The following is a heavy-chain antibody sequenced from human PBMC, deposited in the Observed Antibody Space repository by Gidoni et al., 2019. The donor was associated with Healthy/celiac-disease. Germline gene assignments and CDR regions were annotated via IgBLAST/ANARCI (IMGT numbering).Heavy chain of an antibody. CDR3: ARDKGGYSGYDWGYYFDY. Sequence: QVQLQESGPGLVQPSATLSLTCPVSGGSISSYYWSWIRQPPGKGLEWIGYIYYSGSTNYNPSLKSRVTISVDTSKNQFSLKLSSVTAADTAVYYCARDKGGYSGYDWGYYFDYWGQGTLVTVSS. V-gene: IGHV4-59*01. D-gene: IGHD5-12*01. CDR2: IYYSGST. CDR1: GGSISSYY. J-gene: IGHJ4*02.